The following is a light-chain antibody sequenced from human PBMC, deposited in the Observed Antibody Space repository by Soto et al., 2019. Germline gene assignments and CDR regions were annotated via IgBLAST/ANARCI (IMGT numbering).Light chain of an antibody. J-gene: IGLJ1*01. CDR3: SAFTGTPYV. CDR1: SSDVGGNKY. Sequence: QSVLTQPASVSGSPGQSITISCTGTSSDVGGNKYVSWYQHYPGKAPKLMICDVSNRPSGVSNRFSGSKSGNTASLTISGLQAEDEADYYCSAFTGTPYVSGTGTKVTVL. V-gene: IGLV2-14*03. CDR2: DVS.